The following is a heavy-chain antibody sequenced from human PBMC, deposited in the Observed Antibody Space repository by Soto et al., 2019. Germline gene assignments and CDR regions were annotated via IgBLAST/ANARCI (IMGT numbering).Heavy chain of an antibody. D-gene: IGHD3-9*01. J-gene: IGHJ5*02. CDR1: GGSISSGGYY. V-gene: IGHV4-31*03. Sequence: SETLSLTCTVSGGSISSGGYYWSWIRQHPGKGLEWIGYIYYSGSTYYNPSLKSRVTISVDTSKNQFSLKLSSVTAADTAVYYCARVHRVLRYLDPWGQGTLVTVSS. CDR3: ARVHRVLRYLDP. CDR2: IYYSGST.